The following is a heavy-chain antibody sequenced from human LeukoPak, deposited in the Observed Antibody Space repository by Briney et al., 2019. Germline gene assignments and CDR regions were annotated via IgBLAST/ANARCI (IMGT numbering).Heavy chain of an antibody. CDR3: ARAKPKNMVRGLIMRRESRYYFDY. Sequence: AGGSLRLSCAASGFTVSSNYMSWVRQAPRKRLEWGSVIYSGGITYYADSVKGRFTIPRDNSNNKLYIQMNSLRAEDTAVYYCARAKPKNMVRGLIMRRESRYYFDYWGQGTPVTVSS. D-gene: IGHD3-10*01. J-gene: IGHJ4*02. V-gene: IGHV3-53*01. CDR2: IYSGGIT. CDR1: GFTVSSNY.